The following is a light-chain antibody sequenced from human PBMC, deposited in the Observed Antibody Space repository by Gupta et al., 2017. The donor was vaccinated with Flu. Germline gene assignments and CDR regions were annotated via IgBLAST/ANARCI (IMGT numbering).Light chain of an antibody. Sequence: FQMNQSPSSLSASVGDRVIITCRASQSVDNYLGWYQQKPEKAPKSLLYGASSLQNGVPSRFSGSGFGTDFTLTISSLQPEDFGTYYCQQERRSPFTFGQGTQVEIK. J-gene: IGKJ5*01. CDR2: GAS. V-gene: IGKV1D-16*01. CDR3: QQERRSPFT. CDR1: QSVDNY.